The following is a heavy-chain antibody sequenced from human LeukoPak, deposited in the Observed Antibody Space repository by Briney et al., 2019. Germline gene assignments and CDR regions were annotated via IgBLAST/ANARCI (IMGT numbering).Heavy chain of an antibody. CDR2: IYPGGDI. CDR3: ARSRFDYIWGIDQ. D-gene: IGHD3-16*01. CDR1: EVTVTSNY. Sequence: GGSLRLSCAASEVTVTSNYLSWVRQAPGRGLQWVSLIYPGGDIYYADSVKGRFIISRDNAKNTLYLLMNSLRDEDTAVYYCARSRFDYIWGIDQWGQGTLVTVSS. V-gene: IGHV3-53*01. J-gene: IGHJ5*02.